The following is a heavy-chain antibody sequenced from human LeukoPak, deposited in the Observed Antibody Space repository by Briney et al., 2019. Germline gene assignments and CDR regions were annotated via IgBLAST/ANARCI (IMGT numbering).Heavy chain of an antibody. CDR3: ARGHYSSSWYSYYYYYYMDV. V-gene: IGHV3-11*04. D-gene: IGHD6-13*01. CDR1: GFTFSVYY. Sequence: PGGSLRLSCAASGFTFSVYYMNWIRQAPGKGLEWVSYISSNGNTIYEADSVKGRFTISRDNAKNSLYLQMNSLRAEDTAVYYCARGHYSSSWYSYYYYYYMDVWGKGTTVTVSS. J-gene: IGHJ6*03. CDR2: ISSNGNTI.